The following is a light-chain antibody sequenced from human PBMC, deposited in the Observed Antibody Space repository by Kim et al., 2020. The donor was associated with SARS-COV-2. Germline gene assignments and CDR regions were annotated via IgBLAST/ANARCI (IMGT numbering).Light chain of an antibody. V-gene: IGKV3-15*01. CDR2: GAS. CDR3: QQYSNWPIT. J-gene: IGKJ5*01. CDR1: QSVCSN. Sequence: EIVMTQSPATLSVSPGERATLSCRASQSVCSNLAWYLQKRGQAPRLLIYGASTRATGIPDRFSGSGSGTEFTLTISSLQSEDFAVYYCQQYSNWPITFGQGTRLEIK.